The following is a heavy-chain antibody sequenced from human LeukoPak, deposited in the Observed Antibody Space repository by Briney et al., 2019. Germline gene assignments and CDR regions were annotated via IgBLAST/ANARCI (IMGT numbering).Heavy chain of an antibody. D-gene: IGHD3-3*01. CDR3: ARGGVLEWLLRPAHFDY. V-gene: IGHV4-61*08. CDR1: GGSISSGGYY. J-gene: IGHJ4*02. Sequence: SETLSLTCTVSGGSISSGGYYWSWIRQPPGKGLEWIGYIYYSGSTNYNPSLKSRVTISVDTSKNQFSLKLSSVTAADTAVYYCARGGVLEWLLRPAHFDYWGQGTLVTVSS. CDR2: IYYSGST.